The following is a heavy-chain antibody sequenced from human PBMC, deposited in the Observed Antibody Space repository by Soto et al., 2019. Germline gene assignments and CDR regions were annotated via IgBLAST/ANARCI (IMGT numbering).Heavy chain of an antibody. Sequence: PSETLSLTCTVYGDSITNSHWWSWVRQPAGKGPELIGEIYHTGIANYNPSLESRVAFSVDKSKNQFSLSLTSVTAADTAVYYCVSKLGPYYYGLDVWGQGTTVTVSS. CDR3: VSKLGPYYYGLDV. CDR1: GDSITNSHW. D-gene: IGHD3-16*01. J-gene: IGHJ6*02. V-gene: IGHV4-4*02. CDR2: IYHTGIA.